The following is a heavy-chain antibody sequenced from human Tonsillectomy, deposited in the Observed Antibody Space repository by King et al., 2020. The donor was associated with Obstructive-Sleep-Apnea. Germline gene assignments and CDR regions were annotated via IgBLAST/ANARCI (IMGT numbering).Heavy chain of an antibody. CDR2: IYPGDSDT. J-gene: IGHJ5*02. V-gene: IGHV5-51*01. Sequence: VQLVESGAEVKKPGESLKISCKGSGYSFTSYWIGWVRQMPGKGLEWMGIIYPGDSDTRYSPSFQGQVTISADKSISTAYLQWSSLKASDTAMYYCARRLGPYSSGPLNWFDPWGQGTLVTVSS. CDR1: GYSFTSYW. CDR3: ARRLGPYSSGPLNWFDP. D-gene: IGHD6-19*01.